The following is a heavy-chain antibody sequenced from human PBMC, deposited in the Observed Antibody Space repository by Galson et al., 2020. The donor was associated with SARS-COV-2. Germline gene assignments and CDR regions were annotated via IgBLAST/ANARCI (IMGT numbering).Heavy chain of an antibody. D-gene: IGHD2-2*02. V-gene: IGHV4-39*01. CDR3: ARHYLGYCSSARCYMGMGFDP. CDR2: IYYSGST. Sequence: SETLSLTCTVSGGSISSSSYYWGWIRQPPGKGLEWIGSIYYSGSTYYNPSLKSRVTISVDTSKNQFSLKLSSVTAADTAVYYCARHYLGYCSSARCYMGMGFDPWGQGTLVTVSS. J-gene: IGHJ5*02. CDR1: GGSISSSSYY.